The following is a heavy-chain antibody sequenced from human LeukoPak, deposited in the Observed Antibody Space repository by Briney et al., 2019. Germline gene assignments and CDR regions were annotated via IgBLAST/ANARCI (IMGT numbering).Heavy chain of an antibody. CDR1: GYTFRNYG. J-gene: IGHJ4*02. Sequence: GASVKVSCKASGYTFRNYGITWVRQAPGQGLEWMGWISAYNGDTHYAQNLQGRVTMTTDTSTSTAYMELRSLRSDDTAVYYCARDPTNTSGYYAYFDYWGQGTQVTVSS. D-gene: IGHD3-22*01. CDR3: ARDPTNTSGYYAYFDY. CDR2: ISAYNGDT. V-gene: IGHV1-18*01.